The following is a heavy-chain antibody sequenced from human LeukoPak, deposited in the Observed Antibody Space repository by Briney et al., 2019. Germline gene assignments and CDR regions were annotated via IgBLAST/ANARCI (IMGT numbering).Heavy chain of an antibody. Sequence: PSETLSLTCTVSGGSISSSSYYWGWIRQPPGKGLEWIGSIYYSGSTYYNPSLKSRVTISVDTSKNHFSLKLSSVTAADTAVYYCARDFRGGYDFWSGYYTPYYFDYWGQGTLVSVSS. CDR1: GGSISSSSYY. CDR2: IYYSGST. D-gene: IGHD3-3*01. CDR3: ARDFRGGYDFWSGYYTPYYFDY. J-gene: IGHJ4*02. V-gene: IGHV4-39*07.